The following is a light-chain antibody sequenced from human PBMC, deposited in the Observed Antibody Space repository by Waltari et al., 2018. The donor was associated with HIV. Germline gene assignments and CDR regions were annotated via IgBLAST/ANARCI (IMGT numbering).Light chain of an antibody. J-gene: IGLJ3*02. CDR3: TAWDDGLSDPV. CDR2: SNN. V-gene: IGLV1-44*01. Sequence: QSVLSQPPSASGTPGQSVTISCSARSSNLGRNTVTWYQQPPGTPPKLLIYSNNQRPSGVPDRFSGSKSGTSASLAISGLQSEDEADYYCTAWDDGLSDPVFGGGTKLTVL. CDR1: SSNLGRNT.